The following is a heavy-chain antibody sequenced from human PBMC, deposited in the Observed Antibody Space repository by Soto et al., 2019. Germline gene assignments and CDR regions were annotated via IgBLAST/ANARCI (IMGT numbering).Heavy chain of an antibody. CDR1: GGTFSSYA. J-gene: IGHJ4*02. D-gene: IGHD3-22*01. CDR3: ARDETYYYDSSGYLFDY. CDR2: ISAYNGNT. Sequence: ASVKVSCKASGGTFSSYAISWVRQAPGQGLEWMGWISAYNGNTNYAQKLQGRVTMTTDTSKSTAYMELRSLRSDDTAVYYCARDETYYYDSSGYLFDYWGQGTLVTVSS. V-gene: IGHV1-18*01.